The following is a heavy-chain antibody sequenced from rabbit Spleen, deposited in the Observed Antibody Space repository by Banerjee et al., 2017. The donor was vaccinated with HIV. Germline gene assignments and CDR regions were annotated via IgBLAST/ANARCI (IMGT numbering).Heavy chain of an antibody. CDR1: GFTLSSAY. CDR2: IDAGSSGST. V-gene: IGHV1S40*01. Sequence: QSLEESGGDLVKPGASLTLTCTASGFTLSSAYICWVRQAPGKGLEWIACIDAGSSGSTYYANWAKGRFTISKTSSTTVTLQMTSLTAADTATHFCARGAWSNDCMNLWGPGTLVTVS. CDR3: ARGAWSNDCMNL. J-gene: IGHJ4*01. D-gene: IGHD2-1*01.